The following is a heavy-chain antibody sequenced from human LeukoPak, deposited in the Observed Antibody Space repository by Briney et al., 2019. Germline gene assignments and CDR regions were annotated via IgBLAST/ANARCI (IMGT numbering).Heavy chain of an antibody. CDR2: MSGNGGTT. CDR3: ARRDYYDSSGYSPPFDY. Sequence: GGSLRLSCAASGFIFSSYAMSWVRQAPGQGLEWVSCMSGNGGTTYYADSVKGRFTISRDNSKNTLYLQMHNLRVEDTAVYYCARRDYYDSSGYSPPFDYWGQGTLVTVSS. CDR1: GFIFSSYA. V-gene: IGHV3-23*01. D-gene: IGHD3-22*01. J-gene: IGHJ4*02.